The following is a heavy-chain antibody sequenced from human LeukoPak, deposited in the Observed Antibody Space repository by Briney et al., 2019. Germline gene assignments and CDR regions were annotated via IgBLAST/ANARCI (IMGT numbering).Heavy chain of an antibody. V-gene: IGHV1-8*01. CDR3: ARRGTVFADAFDI. CDR2: MNPNSGNT. Sequence: ASVKVSCKASGYTFTSYDINWVRQATGQGLEWMGWMNPNSGNTGYAQKFQGRVTMTRNTSISTSYMELSSLRSEDTAVYYCARRGTVFADAFDIWGQGTMVTVSS. J-gene: IGHJ3*02. CDR1: GYTFTSYD. D-gene: IGHD3/OR15-3a*01.